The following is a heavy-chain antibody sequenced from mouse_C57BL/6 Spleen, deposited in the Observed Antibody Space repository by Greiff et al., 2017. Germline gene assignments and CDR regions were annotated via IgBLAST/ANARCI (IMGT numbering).Heavy chain of an antibody. CDR2: INPNNGGT. D-gene: IGHD2-1*01. V-gene: IGHV1-26*01. Sequence: EVQLQQSGPELVKPGASVKISCKASGYTFTDYYMNWVKQSHGKSLEWIGDINPNNGGTSYNQKFKGKATLTVDKSSSTAYMELRSLTSEDSAVYYCARGFYYGNPYAMDYWGQGTSVTVSS. CDR1: GYTFTDYY. J-gene: IGHJ4*01. CDR3: ARGFYYGNPYAMDY.